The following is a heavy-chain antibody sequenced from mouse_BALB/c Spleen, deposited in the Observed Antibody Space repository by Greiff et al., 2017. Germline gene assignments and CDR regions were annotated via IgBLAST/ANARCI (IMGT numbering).Heavy chain of an antibody. CDR1: GFTFSSFG. J-gene: IGHJ4*01. D-gene: IGHD1-1*01. CDR3: ASYYYGSSWDAMDY. CDR2: ISSGSSTI. V-gene: IGHV5-17*02. Sequence: EVKLMESGGGLVQPGGSRKLSCAASGFTFSSFGMHWVRQAPEKGLEWVAYISSGSSTIYYADTVKGRFTISRDNPKNTLFLQMTSLRSEDTAMYYCASYYYGSSWDAMDYWGQGTSVTVSS.